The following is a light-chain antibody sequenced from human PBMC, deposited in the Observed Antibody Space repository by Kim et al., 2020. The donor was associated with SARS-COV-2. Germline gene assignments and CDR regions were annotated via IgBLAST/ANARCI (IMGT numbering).Light chain of an antibody. J-gene: IGKJ1*01. CDR1: QSISSY. CDR2: AAS. Sequence: AAVGDRVTITCRASQSISSYLNWYQQKPGQAPTLLIYAASSLQSGVPSRFSGSGSGTDFTLTISSLQPEDFATYYCQQSYSTPQTFGRGTKVDIK. CDR3: QQSYSTPQT. V-gene: IGKV1-39*01.